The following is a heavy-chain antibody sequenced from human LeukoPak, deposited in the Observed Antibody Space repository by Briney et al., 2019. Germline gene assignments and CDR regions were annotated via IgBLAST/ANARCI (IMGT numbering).Heavy chain of an antibody. V-gene: IGHV3-23*01. CDR1: GFTFSSYW. D-gene: IGHD4-17*01. J-gene: IGHJ4*02. CDR2: ISGSGGST. CDR3: AKPDTVTTLRSFFDY. Sequence: PGGSLRLSCAASGFTFSSYWMSWVRQAPGKGLEWVSAISGSGGSTYYADSVKGRFTISRDNSKNTLYLQMNSLRAEDTAVYYCAKPDTVTTLRSFFDYWGQGTLVTVSS.